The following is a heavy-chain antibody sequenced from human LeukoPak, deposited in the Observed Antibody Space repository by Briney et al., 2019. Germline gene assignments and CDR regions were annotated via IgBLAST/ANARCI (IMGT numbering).Heavy chain of an antibody. Sequence: SETLSLTCAVSGYSINNGYQWAWIRQSPGKGLEWIGSIYYSGSTYYNPSLKSRVTISVDTSKNQFSLKLSSVTAADTAVYYCARGPFYYYDSSGYPFDYWGQGTLVTVSS. CDR2: IYYSGST. CDR1: GYSINNGYQ. CDR3: ARGPFYYYDSSGYPFDY. J-gene: IGHJ4*02. D-gene: IGHD3-22*01. V-gene: IGHV4-38-2*01.